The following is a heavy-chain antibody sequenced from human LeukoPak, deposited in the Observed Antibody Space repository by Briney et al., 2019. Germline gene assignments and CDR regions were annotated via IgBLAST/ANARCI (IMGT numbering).Heavy chain of an antibody. J-gene: IGHJ6*02. D-gene: IGHD2-8*01. CDR3: ARVRGVYYYYGMDV. CDR1: GFTFSSYS. V-gene: IGHV3-53*01. CDR2: IYSGGRT. Sequence: PGGSLRLSCAASGFTFSSYSMNWVRQAPGKGLEWVSIIYSGGRTFYADSVKGRFAISRDNSKSTLYLQMNSLRAEDTAVYYCARVRGVYYYYGMDVWGQGTTVTVS.